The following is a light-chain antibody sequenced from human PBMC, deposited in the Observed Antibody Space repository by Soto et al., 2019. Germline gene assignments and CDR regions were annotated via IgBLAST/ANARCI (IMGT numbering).Light chain of an antibody. CDR1: RDIDKF. CDR2: DAS. Sequence: IQMTQSPSSLSASVGDRFTITCQASRDIDKFLNWYQQKPGKAPKLLIDDASNLATGVPSRFSGSGSGTHFTFTISSLQPEDVATYYCQQYDDLPITFGQGTRLEIK. CDR3: QQYDDLPIT. J-gene: IGKJ5*01. V-gene: IGKV1-33*01.